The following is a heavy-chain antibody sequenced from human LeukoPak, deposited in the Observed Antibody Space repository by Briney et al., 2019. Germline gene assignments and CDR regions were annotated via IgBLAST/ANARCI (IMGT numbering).Heavy chain of an antibody. V-gene: IGHV3-21*01. CDR3: ARSTSGSYFFDY. D-gene: IGHD1-26*01. J-gene: IGHJ4*02. CDR2: TSRSSSYK. CDR1: GFTFSSYS. Sequence: GGSLRLSCAASGFTFSSYSMNWVRQAPGKGLEWVSSTSRSSSYKYNVDSVKGRFTISRDNAKNSLYLQMNSLTAEDTAVYYCARSTSGSYFFDYWGQGTLVTVSS.